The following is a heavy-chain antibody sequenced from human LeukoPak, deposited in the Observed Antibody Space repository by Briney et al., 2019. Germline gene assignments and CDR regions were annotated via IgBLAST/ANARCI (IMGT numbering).Heavy chain of an antibody. V-gene: IGHV3-64D*09. CDR3: VKVYGSGSSFGRHFDY. CDR1: GFTFSSYA. D-gene: IGHD3-10*01. J-gene: IGHJ4*02. CDR2: ISSNGGST. Sequence: PGGSLRLSCSASGFTFSSYAMQWVRQAPGKGLEYVSAISSNGGSTYYADSVKGRFTISRDNSKNTLYLQMSSLRAEDTAVYYCVKVYGSGSSFGRHFDYWGQGTLVTVSS.